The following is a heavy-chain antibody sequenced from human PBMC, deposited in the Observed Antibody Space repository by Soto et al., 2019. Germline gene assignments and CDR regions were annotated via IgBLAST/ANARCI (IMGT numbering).Heavy chain of an antibody. V-gene: IGHV4-61*01. CDR3: ARAYNWNYVPWFDP. Sequence: QVQLQESGPGLVKPSETLSLTCTVSGGSVSSGSYYWSWIRQPPGKGLEWIGYIYYSGSTNYNPSLKSRVTISVDTSKNQFSLKLSSVTAADTAVYYCARAYNWNYVPWFDPWGQGTLVTVSS. D-gene: IGHD1-7*01. CDR2: IYYSGST. CDR1: GGSVSSGSYY. J-gene: IGHJ5*02.